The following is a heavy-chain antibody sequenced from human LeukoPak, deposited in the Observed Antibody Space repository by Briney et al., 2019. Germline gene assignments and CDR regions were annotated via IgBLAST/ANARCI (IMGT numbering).Heavy chain of an antibody. CDR2: IWYDGSNK. Sequence: GGSLRLSCAASGFTFSSYGMHWVRQAPGKGLEWVAVIWYDGSNKYYADSVKGRFTISRDNSKNTLYLQMNSLRAEDTAVYYCARDGRELLWSYFDYWGQGTLVTVSS. D-gene: IGHD3-10*01. CDR3: ARDGRELLWSYFDY. CDR1: GFTFSSYG. V-gene: IGHV3-33*01. J-gene: IGHJ4*02.